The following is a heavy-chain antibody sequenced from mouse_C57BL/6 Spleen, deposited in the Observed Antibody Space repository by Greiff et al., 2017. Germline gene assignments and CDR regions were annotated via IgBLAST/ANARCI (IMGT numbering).Heavy chain of an antibody. CDR2: IRNKANNHAT. CDR3: TRSTAQATAWFAY. J-gene: IGHJ3*01. D-gene: IGHD3-2*02. Sequence: EVQGVESGGGLVQPGGSMKLSCAASGFTFSDAWMDWVRQSPEQGLEWVAEIRNKANNHATYYAESVKGRFTISRDDSKSSVYLQMNSLRAEDTGIYYCTRSTAQATAWFAYWGQGTLVTVSA. CDR1: GFTFSDAW. V-gene: IGHV6-6*01.